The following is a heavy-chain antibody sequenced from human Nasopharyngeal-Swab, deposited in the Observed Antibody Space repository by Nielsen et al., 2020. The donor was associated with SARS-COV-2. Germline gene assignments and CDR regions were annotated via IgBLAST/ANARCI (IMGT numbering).Heavy chain of an antibody. CDR3: AKVRSWRLDAFDS. CDR2: IHSDPSNT. J-gene: IGHJ4*02. CDR1: GFTFSSYA. Sequence: GESLKISCAASGFTFSSYAMSWVRQAPGKGLEWVSVIHSDPSNTYYVDSVKGRFTISRDNSKKTLILQMDRLRVEDTAVYYGAKVRSWRLDAFDSWGQGTLVTVSS. D-gene: IGHD6-13*01. V-gene: IGHV3-23*03.